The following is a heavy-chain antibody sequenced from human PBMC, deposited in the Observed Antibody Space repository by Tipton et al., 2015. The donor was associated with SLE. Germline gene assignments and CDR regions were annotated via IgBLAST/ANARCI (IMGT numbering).Heavy chain of an antibody. V-gene: IGHV4-34*01. CDR1: GGSFSGYY. D-gene: IGHD3-3*01. CDR2: INHSGST. J-gene: IGHJ4*02. CDR3: ARSGFLEWLLPIGFDY. Sequence: LRLSCAVYGGSFSGYYWSWIRQSPGKGLEWIGEINHSGSTNYNPSLKSRVTISVDTSKKQFSLKVSSVTAAGTAIYYCARSGFLEWLLPIGFDYWGQGTLVTVSS.